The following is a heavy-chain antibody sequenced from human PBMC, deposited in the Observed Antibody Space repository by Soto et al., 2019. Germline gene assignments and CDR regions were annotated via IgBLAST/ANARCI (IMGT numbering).Heavy chain of an antibody. D-gene: IGHD3-10*01. V-gene: IGHV3-74*01. J-gene: IGHJ6*02. Sequence: PGGSLRLSCAASGFTFSSHWMHWVRQAPGKGLVWVSRVNSSEISTSYADSVKGRFTISRDNAKNTMYLQMNSLRAEDTAVYYCAKVRSTMVRGVIISLRYGMDVWGQGTTVTVSS. CDR2: VNSSEIST. CDR1: GFTFSSHW. CDR3: AKVRSTMVRGVIISLRYGMDV.